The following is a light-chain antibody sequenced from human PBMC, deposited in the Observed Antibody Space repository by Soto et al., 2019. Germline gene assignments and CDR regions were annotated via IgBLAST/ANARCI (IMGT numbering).Light chain of an antibody. J-gene: IGKJ1*01. Sequence: EIVMTQYPATMSVSPGERATLSCRASQSVSRYLAWYQQKPGQAPRLLIYDASTRATGIPGRFSGSGSGTEFTLTISSLQSEDFAVYYCQQYNNWPPWTFGQGTKVE. CDR1: QSVSRY. V-gene: IGKV3-15*01. CDR3: QQYNNWPPWT. CDR2: DAS.